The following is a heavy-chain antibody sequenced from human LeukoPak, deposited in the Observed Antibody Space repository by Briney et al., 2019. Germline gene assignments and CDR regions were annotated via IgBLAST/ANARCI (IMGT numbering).Heavy chain of an antibody. CDR3: AKGGGYEAQYYYYYYLDV. V-gene: IGHV3-30*02. CDR2: IRYDGSNK. Sequence: GGSLRLSCAASGFTFSSYGMHWVRQAPGKGLEWVAFIRYDGSNKYYADSVKGRFTISRDNSKNTLYLQMKSLRAEDTAVCYCAKGGGYEAQYYYYYYLDVWGKGTTVTISS. J-gene: IGHJ6*03. CDR1: GFTFSSYG. D-gene: IGHD5-12*01.